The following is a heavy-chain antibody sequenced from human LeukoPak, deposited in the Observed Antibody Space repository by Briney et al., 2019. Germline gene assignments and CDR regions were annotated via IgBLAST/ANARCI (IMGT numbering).Heavy chain of an antibody. CDR2: IYSGGST. V-gene: IGHV3-66*01. CDR1: GFTVSSNY. J-gene: IGHJ4*02. D-gene: IGHD3-10*01. CDR3: ARDPWGYGSGSYPLL. Sequence: TGGSLRLSRAASGFTVSSNYMSWVRQAPGKGLEWVSVIYSGGSTYYADSVKGRFTISRDNSKNTLYLQMNSLRAEDTAVYYCARDPWGYGSGSYPLLWGQGTLVTVSS.